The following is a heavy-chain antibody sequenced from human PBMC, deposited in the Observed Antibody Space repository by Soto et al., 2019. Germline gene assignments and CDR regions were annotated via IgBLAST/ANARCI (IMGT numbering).Heavy chain of an antibody. CDR2: ISWNSGSI. D-gene: IGHD2-2*01. J-gene: IGHJ4*02. CDR1: GFTFDDYA. Sequence: EVQLVESGGGLVQPGRSLRLSCAASGFTFDDYAMHWVRQAPGKGLEWVSGISWNSGSIGYADSVKGRFTISRDNAKNSLYLQMNSLRADDTALYYCAKGPSVRHERHQLRPSDWGQGTLVTVSS. V-gene: IGHV3-9*01. CDR3: AKGPSVRHERHQLRPSD.